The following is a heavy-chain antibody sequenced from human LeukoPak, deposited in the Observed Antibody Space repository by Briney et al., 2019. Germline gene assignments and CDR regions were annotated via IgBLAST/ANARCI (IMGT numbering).Heavy chain of an antibody. CDR1: GFTFGNYW. Sequence: GGSLRLSCEGSGFTFGNYWMSWVRQAPGKELQWVANIKKDGSEKYYVDSVKGRFTISRDNAKNSLYLQMNSLRAEDTAIYYCTGGPWGSAGAGALDIWGQGTMATVSS. J-gene: IGHJ3*02. D-gene: IGHD3-16*01. CDR2: IKKDGSEK. CDR3: TGGPWGSAGAGALDI. V-gene: IGHV3-7*05.